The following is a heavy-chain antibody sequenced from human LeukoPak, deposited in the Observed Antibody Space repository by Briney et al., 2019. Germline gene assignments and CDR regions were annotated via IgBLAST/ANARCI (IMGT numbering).Heavy chain of an antibody. J-gene: IGHJ4*02. V-gene: IGHV1-69*05. D-gene: IGHD3-3*01. Sequence: SVKVSCKASGGTFSSYAISWVRQAPGQGLEWIGRIIPIFGTANYAQKFQGRVTITTDESTSTAYMELSSLRSEDTAVYYCAREGSGYDFWSSYYLKGYYFDYWGQGTLVTVSS. CDR3: AREGSGYDFWSSYYLKGYYFDY. CDR1: GGTFSSYA. CDR2: IIPIFGTA.